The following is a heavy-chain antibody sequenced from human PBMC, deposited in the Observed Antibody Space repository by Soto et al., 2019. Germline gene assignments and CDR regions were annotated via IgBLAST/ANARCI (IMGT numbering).Heavy chain of an antibody. CDR2: INPSGGST. D-gene: IGHD3-3*01. V-gene: IGHV1-46*03. CDR1: GYTFTSYY. Sequence: GASVKVSCKASGYTFTSYYMHWVRQAPGQGLEWMGIINPSGGSTSYAQKFQGRVTMTRDTSTSTVYMELSSLRSEDTAVYYCARNLLRFLEWSNPGYWGQGTLVTVSS. CDR3: ARNLLRFLEWSNPGY. J-gene: IGHJ4*02.